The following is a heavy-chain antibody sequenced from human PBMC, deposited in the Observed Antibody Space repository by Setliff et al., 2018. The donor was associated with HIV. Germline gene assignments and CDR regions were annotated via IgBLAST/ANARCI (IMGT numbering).Heavy chain of an antibody. J-gene: IGHJ2*01. CDR1: GGSISSGSYY. V-gene: IGHV4-61*09. D-gene: IGHD6-19*01. CDR3: ARGLSSGWYGYWYFDL. CDR2: IYTSGST. Sequence: LSLTCTVSGGSISSGSYYWSRIRQPAGKGLEWIGHIYTSGSTNYNPSLKSRVTISVDTSKNQFSLKLSSVTAADTAVYYCARGLSSGWYGYWYFDLWGRGTLVTVSS.